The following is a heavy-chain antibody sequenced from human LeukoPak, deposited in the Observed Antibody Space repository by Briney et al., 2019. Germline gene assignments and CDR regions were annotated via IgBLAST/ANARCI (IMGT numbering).Heavy chain of an antibody. Sequence: ASETLSLTCAVYGGSLSGWWSWIRQPPGKGLEWIGEIHHSGGTKYNPSLRSLDTVSVDTPKRKISLKMTSVTAADTAIYYCARHNGWACDIWGQGTVVTVSS. V-gene: IGHV4-34*01. CDR2: IHHSGGT. CDR3: ARHNGWACDI. CDR1: GGSLSGW. J-gene: IGHJ3*02. D-gene: IGHD2-15*01.